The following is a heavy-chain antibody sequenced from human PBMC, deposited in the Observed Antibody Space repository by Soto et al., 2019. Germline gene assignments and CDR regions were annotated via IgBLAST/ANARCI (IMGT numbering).Heavy chain of an antibody. D-gene: IGHD3-10*01. CDR1: GGSLSSGGYY. J-gene: IGHJ4*02. V-gene: IGHV4-31*03. CDR3: ARMKVRAHGYFDY. Sequence: SETLSLTCTVSGGSLSSGGYYWSWIRQHPGKGLEWIGYIYYSGSTYYNPSLKSRVTISVDTSKNQFSLKLSSVTAADTAVYYCARMKVRAHGYFDYWGQGTLVTVSS. CDR2: IYYSGST.